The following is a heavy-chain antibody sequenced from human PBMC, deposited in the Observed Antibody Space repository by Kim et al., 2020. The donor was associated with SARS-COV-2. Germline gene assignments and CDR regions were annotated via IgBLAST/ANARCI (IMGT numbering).Heavy chain of an antibody. D-gene: IGHD4-17*01. V-gene: IGHV3-48*02. CDR3: ARIPYYGGNPGY. Sequence: NSDSVKCRFTISRYNDNNSVYLQMNRLRDEDTAVYYCARIPYYGGNPGYWGEGTLVTVSS. J-gene: IGHJ4*02.